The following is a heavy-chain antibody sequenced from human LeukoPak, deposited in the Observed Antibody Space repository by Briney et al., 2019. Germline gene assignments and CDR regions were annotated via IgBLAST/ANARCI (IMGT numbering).Heavy chain of an antibody. CDR3: ARGPYYDFWSGYYTPFDY. V-gene: IGHV4-34*01. J-gene: IGHJ4*02. CDR2: INHSGST. Sequence: PSETLSLTCAVYGGSFSGYYWSWIRQPPGKGLEWIGEINHSGSTNYNPSLKSRVTISVDTSKNQFSLKLSSVTAADTAVYYCARGPYYDFWSGYYTPFDYWGQGTPVTVSS. CDR1: GGSFSGYY. D-gene: IGHD3-3*01.